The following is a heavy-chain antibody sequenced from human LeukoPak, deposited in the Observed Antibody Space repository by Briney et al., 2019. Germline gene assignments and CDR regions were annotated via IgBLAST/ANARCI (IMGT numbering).Heavy chain of an antibody. J-gene: IGHJ1*01. V-gene: IGHV3-30*18. CDR3: AKAMDVVVTAAH. D-gene: IGHD2-21*02. CDR2: ISYDGSNK. Sequence: GGSLRLSCAASGFTFSSYGMHWVRQAPGKGLKWVAVISYDGSNKYYADSVKGRFTISRDNSKNTLYLQMNSLRAEDTAVYYCAKAMDVVVTAAHWGQGTLVTVSS. CDR1: GFTFSSYG.